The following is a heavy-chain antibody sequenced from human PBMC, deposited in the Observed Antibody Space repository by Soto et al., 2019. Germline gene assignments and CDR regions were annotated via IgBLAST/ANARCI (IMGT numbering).Heavy chain of an antibody. CDR3: ARSVFP. J-gene: IGHJ5*02. CDR2: IYYIKTT. Sequence: QVQLQESGPGLVKPSQTLSLTCTVSGGSISSGGYYWSWIRQHPGKGMEWIGYIYYIKTTYYNPSLKSRVTISLDTSKNQSSLKLTSVTAADTAVYYCARSVFPWGQGTLVPVSS. CDR1: GGSISSGGYY. V-gene: IGHV4-31*03.